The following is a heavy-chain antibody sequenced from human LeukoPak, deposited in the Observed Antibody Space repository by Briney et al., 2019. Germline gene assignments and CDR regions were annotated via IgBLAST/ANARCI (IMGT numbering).Heavy chain of an antibody. J-gene: IGHJ4*02. Sequence: SETLSLTCSVSGDSTSNFSGSWGWIRQSPGKVLEYIGTFHSDGTTHYNPSLRSRVTISVDTSRIQLSLRLSLRSVAATDTAVYYCRGGRQRTPSDSGGQEPLVTVSS. CDR1: GDSTSNFSGS. V-gene: IGHV4-39*01. CDR3: RGGRQRTPSDS. D-gene: IGHD3-10*01. CDR2: FHSDGTT.